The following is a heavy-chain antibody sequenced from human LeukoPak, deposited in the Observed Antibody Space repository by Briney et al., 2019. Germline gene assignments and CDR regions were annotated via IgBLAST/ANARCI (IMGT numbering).Heavy chain of an antibody. Sequence: SETLSLTCTVSGGSISSYYWSWIRQPAGKGLEWIGRIYTSGSTNYNPSLKSRVTISVDKSKNQFSLKLSSVTAADTAVYYCARDYYGSGSLYYFGYWGQGTLVTVSS. V-gene: IGHV4-4*07. CDR3: ARDYYGSGSLYYFGY. D-gene: IGHD3-10*01. CDR2: IYTSGST. CDR1: GGSISSYY. J-gene: IGHJ4*02.